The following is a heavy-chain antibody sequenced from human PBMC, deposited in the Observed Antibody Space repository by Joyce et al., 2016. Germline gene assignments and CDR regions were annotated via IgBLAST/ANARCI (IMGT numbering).Heavy chain of an antibody. CDR3: TRGRIEYSKTFNAYDI. J-gene: IGHJ3*02. CDR1: GGNFYDYT. D-gene: IGHD2/OR15-2a*01. V-gene: IGHV1-69*04. CDR2: IIPIVGVA. Sequence: VQLVQSGAEVTKPGSSVKVSCKVSGGNFYDYTITWVRQAPGQGLEWMGRIIPIVGVANYARKLRGRVALTADKSTATAYLELNSLRLDDTAMFFCTRGRIEYSKTFNAYDIWGQGTMVTVSS.